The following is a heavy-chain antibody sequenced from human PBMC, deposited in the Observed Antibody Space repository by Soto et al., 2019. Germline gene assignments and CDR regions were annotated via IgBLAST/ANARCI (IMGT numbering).Heavy chain of an antibody. V-gene: IGHV1-18*01. D-gene: IGHD1-26*01. Sequence: QVQLVQSGSEVKKPGASVRVTFKASGYTFRKYGISWVREAPGQGLEWMGWVSAYNRNSNYAQKFEDRVIMTADTATSTAYLELRGLRSDDTAIYYCARYRQWEPLLYWGQGTLVTVSS. CDR3: ARYRQWEPLLY. J-gene: IGHJ4*02. CDR1: GYTFRKYG. CDR2: VSAYNRNS.